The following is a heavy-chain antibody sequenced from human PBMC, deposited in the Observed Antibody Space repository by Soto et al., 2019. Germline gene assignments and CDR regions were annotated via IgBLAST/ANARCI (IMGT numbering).Heavy chain of an antibody. D-gene: IGHD3-22*01. V-gene: IGHV3-11*06. Sequence: LSLTCAVYCGSFSGYYWSWIRQAPGKGLEWVSYISSSSSYTNYADSVKGRFTISRDNAKNSLYLQMNSLRAEDTAVYYCARDQLYYNDISGRPLNAFDVWGQGTMVTVSS. CDR1: CGSFSGYY. CDR3: ARDQLYYNDISGRPLNAFDV. CDR2: ISSSSSYT. J-gene: IGHJ3*01.